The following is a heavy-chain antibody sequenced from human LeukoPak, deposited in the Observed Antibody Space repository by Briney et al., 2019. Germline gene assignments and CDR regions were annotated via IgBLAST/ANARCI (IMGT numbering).Heavy chain of an antibody. J-gene: IGHJ2*01. CDR2: IYFSGST. Sequence: SETLSLTCTVSGGSISSSSYNWGWIRQPPGKGLEWIGTIYFSGSTYYNSSLKSRVTISVDTSKNQFSLELSSVTAADTAVYYCARVGPHSDILTTLRRVRRGGEISWHFDLWGRGSLVTVSS. CDR1: GGSISSSSYN. D-gene: IGHD3-9*01. V-gene: IGHV4-39*07. CDR3: ARVGPHSDILTTLRRVRRGGEISWHFDL.